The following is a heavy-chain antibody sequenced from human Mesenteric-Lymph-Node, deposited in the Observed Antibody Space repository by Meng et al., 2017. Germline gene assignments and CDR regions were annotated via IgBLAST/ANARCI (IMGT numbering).Heavy chain of an antibody. CDR3: AREAGRDGYATPKFDY. CDR2: IYYTGST. Sequence: QVQRQGSDHGLVKPSQTLSLTCTVSGGSIGSGGYYWSWIRQHPGKGLEWIGYIYYTGSTFYNPSLKSRVTISVDTSKNQFSLKLISATAADTAVYYCAREAGRDGYATPKFDYWGQGTLVTVSS. J-gene: IGHJ4*02. V-gene: IGHV4-31*03. CDR1: GGSIGSGGYY. D-gene: IGHD5-24*01.